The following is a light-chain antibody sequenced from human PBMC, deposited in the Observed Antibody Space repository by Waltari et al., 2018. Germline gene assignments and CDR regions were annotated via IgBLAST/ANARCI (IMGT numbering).Light chain of an antibody. CDR3: ASFTTTSTFGV. CDR1: TNDIGIYDY. V-gene: IGLV2-14*03. J-gene: IGLJ3*02. CDR2: DVS. Sequence: QSALTQPASVSGSPGQSTTIPCLGTTNDIGIYDYVPCNQPPPRNAPELIIYDVSDRPSGVSHRFSGSKSGSTASLTISGLQAEDEADYYCASFTTTSTFGVFGGGTKLTVL.